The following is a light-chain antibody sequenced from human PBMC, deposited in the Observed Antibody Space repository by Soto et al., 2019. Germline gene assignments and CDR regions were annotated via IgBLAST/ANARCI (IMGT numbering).Light chain of an antibody. CDR1: SGHSSYA. CDR2: LNSDGRH. V-gene: IGLV4-69*01. Sequence: QPVLTQSPSASASLGASVKLTCTLSSGHSSYAIAWHQQQPEKGPRYLMKLNSDGRHSKGDGIPDRFSGSSSGAERYLTISSLQSEDEADYYCQTWGTGINWVFGGGTQLTVL. CDR3: QTWGTGINWV. J-gene: IGLJ3*02.